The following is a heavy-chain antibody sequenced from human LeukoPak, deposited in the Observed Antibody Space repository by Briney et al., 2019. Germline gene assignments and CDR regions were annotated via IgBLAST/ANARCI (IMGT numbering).Heavy chain of an antibody. CDR3: AKQPGSIAAAGWDYYYYYMDV. Sequence: GGSLRLSCAAPGFTFSSYGMHWVRQAPGKGLEWVANIWYDGSNKYYADSVKGRLTISRDNSKNTLYLQMNSLRAEDTAVYYCAKQPGSIAAAGWDYYYYYMDVWGKGTTVTVSS. V-gene: IGHV3-33*06. J-gene: IGHJ6*03. CDR2: IWYDGSNK. D-gene: IGHD6-13*01. CDR1: GFTFSSYG.